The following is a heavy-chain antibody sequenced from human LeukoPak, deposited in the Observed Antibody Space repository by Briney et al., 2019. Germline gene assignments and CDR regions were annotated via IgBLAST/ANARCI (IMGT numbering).Heavy chain of an antibody. Sequence: KPSETLSLTCAVSGGSISSGGYSWSWIRQPPGKGLEWIGEINHSGSTNYNPSLKSRVTISVDTSKNQFSLKLSSVTAADTAVYYCARTPYEIAVAGLYYFDYWGQGTLVTVSS. V-gene: IGHV4-34*01. CDR1: GGSISSGGYS. CDR2: INHSGST. CDR3: ARTPYEIAVAGLYYFDY. D-gene: IGHD6-19*01. J-gene: IGHJ4*02.